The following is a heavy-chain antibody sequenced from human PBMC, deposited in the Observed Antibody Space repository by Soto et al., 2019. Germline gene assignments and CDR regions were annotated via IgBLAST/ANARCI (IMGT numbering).Heavy chain of an antibody. J-gene: IGHJ6*02. D-gene: IGHD2-21*02. CDR3: ASEYCGGDCYSAARYGMDV. CDR1: GYTFTSYA. CDR2: INAGNGNT. Sequence: QVQLVQSGAEVKKPGASVKVSCKASGYTFTSYAMHWVRQAPGQRLEWMGWINAGNGNTKYSQKFQGRVTITRATSASTAYMELSSLRSEDTAVYYCASEYCGGDCYSAARYGMDVWGQGTTVTVSS. V-gene: IGHV1-3*01.